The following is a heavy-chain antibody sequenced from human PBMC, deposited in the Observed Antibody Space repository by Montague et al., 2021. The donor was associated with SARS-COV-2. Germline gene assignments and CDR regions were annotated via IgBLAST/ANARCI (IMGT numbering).Heavy chain of an antibody. V-gene: IGHV4-59*12. Sequence: SETLSLTCTVSGGSISSYYWSWIRQPPGKGLEWIGYINHSGSTNYNPSLKSRVTISVDTSKNQFSLKLSSVTAADTAVYYCARDGYIAARPADYYGMDVWGQGTTVTVSS. CDR2: INHSGST. D-gene: IGHD6-6*01. J-gene: IGHJ6*02. CDR3: ARDGYIAARPADYYGMDV. CDR1: GGSISSYY.